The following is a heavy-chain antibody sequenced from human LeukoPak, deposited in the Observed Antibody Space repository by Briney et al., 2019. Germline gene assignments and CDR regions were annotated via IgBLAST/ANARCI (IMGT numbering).Heavy chain of an antibody. CDR2: INHSGST. CDR3: ARGPREVVVAAIQSPYYYYGMDV. V-gene: IGHV4-34*01. Sequence: PSETLSLTCAVYGGSFSGYSWSWIRQPPGKGLEWIGEINHSGSTHYNPSLKSRVTISVDTSKNQFSLKLSSVTAADTAVYYCARGPREVVVAAIQSPYYYYGMDVWGQGTTVTVSS. D-gene: IGHD2-15*01. CDR1: GGSFSGYS. J-gene: IGHJ6*02.